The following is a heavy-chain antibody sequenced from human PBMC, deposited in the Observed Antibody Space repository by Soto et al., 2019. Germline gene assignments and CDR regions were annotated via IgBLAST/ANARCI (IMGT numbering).Heavy chain of an antibody. J-gene: IGHJ6*02. Sequence: SVKVSCKASGGTFSSYAISWVRQAPGQGLEWMGGIIPIFGTANYAQKFQGRVTITADESTSTAYMELSSLRSEDTAVYYCARANYYDSSGYYGMDVWGQGTTVTVSS. CDR2: IIPIFGTA. CDR3: ARANYYDSSGYYGMDV. CDR1: GGTFSSYA. D-gene: IGHD3-22*01. V-gene: IGHV1-69*13.